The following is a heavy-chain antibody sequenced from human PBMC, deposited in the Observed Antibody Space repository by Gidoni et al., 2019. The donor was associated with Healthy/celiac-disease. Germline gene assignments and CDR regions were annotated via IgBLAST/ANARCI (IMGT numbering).Heavy chain of an antibody. J-gene: IGHJ4*02. V-gene: IGHV1-46*01. CDR2: INPSGGST. CDR1: GYTFTSYY. CDR3: ARVGCSSTSCSPLYYFDY. D-gene: IGHD2-2*01. Sequence: QVQLVQSGAEVKKPGASVKVSCKASGYTFTSYYMHWVRQAPGQGLEWMGIINPSGGSTSYAQKFQGRVTMTRDTSTSTVYMELSSLRSEDTAVYYCARVGCSSTSCSPLYYFDYWGQGTLVTVSS.